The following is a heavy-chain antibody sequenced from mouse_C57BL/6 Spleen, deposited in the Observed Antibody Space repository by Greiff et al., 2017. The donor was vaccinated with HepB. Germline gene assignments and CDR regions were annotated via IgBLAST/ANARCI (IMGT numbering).Heavy chain of an antibody. D-gene: IGHD1-1*01. V-gene: IGHV1-15*01. J-gene: IGHJ3*01. Sequence: VQLQQSGAELVRPGASVTLSCKASGYTFTDYEMHWVKQTPVHGLEWIGAIDPETGGTAYNQKFKGKAILTADKSSSTAYMELRSLTSEDSAVYYCTRDSSLAYWGQGTLVTVSA. CDR2: IDPETGGT. CDR3: TRDSSLAY. CDR1: GYTFTDYE.